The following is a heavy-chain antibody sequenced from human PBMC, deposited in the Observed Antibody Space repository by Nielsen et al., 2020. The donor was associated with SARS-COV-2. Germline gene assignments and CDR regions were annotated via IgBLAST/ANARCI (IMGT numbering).Heavy chain of an antibody. CDR1: GFTFSSYW. V-gene: IGHV3-23*01. D-gene: IGHD6-19*01. J-gene: IGHJ4*02. Sequence: GESLKISCAASGFTFSSYWMSRVRQAPGKGLEWVSTLSGSSATTYYAESVKGRFTISRDNSKNTLYLQMNSLRAEDTAVYYCAKVGQWTWFDYWGQGALVTVSS. CDR2: LSGSSATT. CDR3: AKVGQWTWFDY.